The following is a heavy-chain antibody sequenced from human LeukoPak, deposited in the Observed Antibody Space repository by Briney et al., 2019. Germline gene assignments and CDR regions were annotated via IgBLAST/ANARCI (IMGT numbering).Heavy chain of an antibody. Sequence: ASVEVSCKASGYTFTRYYMHWVPEAPGQGLEWMGIINPSGGSTSYAQKFQGRVTMTRDTSTSTVYMELSSLRSEDTAVYYCASAPRGGDGPSPDAFYLWGQGTMVTVSS. D-gene: IGHD2-21*02. J-gene: IGHJ3*01. CDR3: ASAPRGGDGPSPDAFYL. CDR2: INPSGGST. V-gene: IGHV1-46*01. CDR1: GYTFTRYY.